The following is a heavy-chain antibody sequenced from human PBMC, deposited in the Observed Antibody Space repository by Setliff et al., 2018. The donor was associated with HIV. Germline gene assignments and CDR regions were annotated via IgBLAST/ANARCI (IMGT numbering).Heavy chain of an antibody. D-gene: IGHD1-26*01. V-gene: IGHV4-39*01. J-gene: IGHJ4*02. Sequence: KPSETLSLTCTVSGGSISSSSYYWGWIRQPPGKGLEWIGNIYYSGSTYYNPSLKSRVTISVDTSKNQFSLKLSSVTAADTAVYYCARPVEMANREFDYWGQGTLVTVSS. CDR1: GGSISSSSYY. CDR3: ARPVEMANREFDY. CDR2: IYYSGST.